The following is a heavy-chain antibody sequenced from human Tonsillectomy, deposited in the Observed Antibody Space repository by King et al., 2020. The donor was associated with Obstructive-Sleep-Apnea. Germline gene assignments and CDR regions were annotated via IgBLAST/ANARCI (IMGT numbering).Heavy chain of an antibody. CDR2: IHQDGSQR. Sequence: QLVESGGGLVQPGGSLRLSCAASGFTFSNYWMTWVRQAPGKGLEWVANIHQDGSQRYYVDSVKGRFTISRDNTKNSLYLQMNSLRAEDTAVYFCSGVRGLEEWGQGTLVTVSS. J-gene: IGHJ4*02. CDR1: GFTFSNYW. V-gene: IGHV3-7*01. CDR3: SGVRGLEE. D-gene: IGHD3-10*01.